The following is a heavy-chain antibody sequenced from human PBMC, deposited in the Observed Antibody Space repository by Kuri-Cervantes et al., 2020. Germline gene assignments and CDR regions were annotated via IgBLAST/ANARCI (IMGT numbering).Heavy chain of an antibody. D-gene: IGHD3-9*01. CDR1: GFTFSSYS. CDR2: ISTSSRTI. V-gene: IGHV3-48*01. Sequence: GESLKISCAASGFTFSSYSMSWVRQAPGKGLEWVSYISTSSRTIYYADSVKGRFTISRDNAKNSLYLQMNSLKTEDTAVYYCTTDLYYDILTGWEDWFDPWGQGTLVTVSS. J-gene: IGHJ5*02. CDR3: TTDLYYDILTGWEDWFDP.